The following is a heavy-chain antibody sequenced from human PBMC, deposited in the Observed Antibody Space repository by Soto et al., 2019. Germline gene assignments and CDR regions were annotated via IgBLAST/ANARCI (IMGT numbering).Heavy chain of an antibody. CDR3: ASWGRGSSSDGLDY. J-gene: IGHJ4*02. CDR2: IYYSGST. Sequence: SETLSLTCTVSGGSISSYYWSWIRQPPGKGLEWIGYIYYSGSTNYNPSLKSRVTISVDTSKNQFSLKLSSVTAADTAVYYCASWGRGSSSDGLDYWGQGTLVTVSS. CDR1: GGSISSYY. V-gene: IGHV4-59*01. D-gene: IGHD3-16*01.